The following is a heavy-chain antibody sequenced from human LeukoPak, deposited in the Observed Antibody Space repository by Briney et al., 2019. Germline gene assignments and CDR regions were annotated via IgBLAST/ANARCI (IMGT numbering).Heavy chain of an antibody. CDR1: DCSISSYY. J-gene: IGHJ5*02. Sequence: PWETLSLTCSVSDCSISSYYWSWIRQAPGKGLEWIGYHTGTANYNPSLKGRVTISVDTSKNQFSLNLTSVTAADTAIYYCAKQFQSNWFDPWGQGTLVTVSS. CDR3: AKQFQSNWFDP. D-gene: IGHD2-21*01. CDR2: HTGTA. V-gene: IGHV4-59*08.